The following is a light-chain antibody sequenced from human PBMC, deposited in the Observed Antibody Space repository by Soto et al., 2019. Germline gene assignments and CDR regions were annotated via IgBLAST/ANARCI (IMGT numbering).Light chain of an antibody. Sequence: DIVLAQSPGTLSLSPGERATLSCRASQSVSSNYLAWYQQKPGQAPRLLIYGASSRATGIPDRFSGSGSGTDFTLTISRLEPKDFAVYYCQQYGSAPPYTFGQGTKLEIK. CDR2: GAS. CDR3: QQYGSAPPYT. J-gene: IGKJ2*01. CDR1: QSVSSNY. V-gene: IGKV3-20*01.